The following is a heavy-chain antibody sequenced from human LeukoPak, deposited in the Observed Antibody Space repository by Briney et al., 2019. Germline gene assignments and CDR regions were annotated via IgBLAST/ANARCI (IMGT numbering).Heavy chain of an antibody. D-gene: IGHD6-13*01. V-gene: IGHV3-11*01. CDR1: GFTFSDYY. Sequence: GGSLRLSCAASGFTFSDYYMSWIRQAPGKGLEWVSYSSGSSIYYADFVKGRITISRDNAKNSLYLQMNSLRAEDTAVYYCAREGSSSWYVDYWGQGTLVTVSS. CDR3: AREGSSSWYVDY. J-gene: IGHJ4*02. CDR2: SSGSSI.